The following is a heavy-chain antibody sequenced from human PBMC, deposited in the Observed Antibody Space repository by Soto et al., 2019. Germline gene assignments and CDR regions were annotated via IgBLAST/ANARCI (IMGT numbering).Heavy chain of an antibody. J-gene: IGHJ6*03. CDR1: GGPINSYY. Sequence: SETLSLTCTVSGGPINSYYWTWIRQPPGKGLQWIGYIYDNGFTDYNRSLKSRVTISVDTSKNQFSLKLNSVTAADTAVYYCARAWPNYYYYMDVWGKGTTVTVSS. CDR2: IYDNGFT. CDR3: ARAWPNYYYYMDV. V-gene: IGHV4-59*08.